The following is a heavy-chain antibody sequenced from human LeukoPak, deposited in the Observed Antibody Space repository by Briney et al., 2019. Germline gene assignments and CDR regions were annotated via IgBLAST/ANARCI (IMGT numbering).Heavy chain of an antibody. Sequence: GGSLRLSCAASGFTFSSYAMFWVRQAPGEGREGVSGIFGSGGSTHYADSVKGRFTISRDNSKNTVYLQMNSLRAEDTAVYYCAKTTTGYSSGRFPGWPVDYWGQGTLVTVSS. CDR2: IFGSGGST. J-gene: IGHJ4*02. D-gene: IGHD6-19*01. V-gene: IGHV3-23*01. CDR3: AKTTTGYSSGRFPGWPVDY. CDR1: GFTFSSYA.